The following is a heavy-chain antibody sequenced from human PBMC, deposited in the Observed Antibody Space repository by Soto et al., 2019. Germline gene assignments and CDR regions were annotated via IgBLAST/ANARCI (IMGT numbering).Heavy chain of an antibody. D-gene: IGHD5-18*01. CDR1: GFTFSSYG. CDR2: ISYDGSNK. Sequence: QVQLVESGGGVVQPGRSLRLSCAASGFTFSSYGMHWVRQAPGKGLEWVAVISYDGSNKYYADSVNGRFTISRDNSNNTLYLQMNSLRAEDTAVYYCAKADTAMRCPFDYWGQGTLVTVSS. CDR3: AKADTAMRCPFDY. V-gene: IGHV3-30*18. J-gene: IGHJ4*02.